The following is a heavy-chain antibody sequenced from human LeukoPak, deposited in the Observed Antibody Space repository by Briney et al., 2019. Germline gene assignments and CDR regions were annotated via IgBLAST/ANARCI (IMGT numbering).Heavy chain of an antibody. CDR1: GFTFGDYA. D-gene: IGHD6-19*01. Sequence: GGSLRLSCTASGFTFGDYAMSWFRQAPGKGLEWVGFIRSKAYGGTTEYAASVKGRFTISRDDSKSIAYLQMNSLKTEDTAVYYCTRDGYDVPALIRIAVGHGDYWGQGALVTVSS. CDR3: TRDGYDVPALIRIAVGHGDY. V-gene: IGHV3-49*03. CDR2: IRSKAYGGTT. J-gene: IGHJ4*02.